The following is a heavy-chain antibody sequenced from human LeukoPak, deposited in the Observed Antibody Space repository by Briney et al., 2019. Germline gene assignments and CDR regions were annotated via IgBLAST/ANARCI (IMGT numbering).Heavy chain of an antibody. D-gene: IGHD6-19*01. J-gene: IGHJ4*02. CDR1: GGSITSSRFY. CDR3: AREGNQWLVPLQH. CDR2: ISYSGST. V-gene: IGHV4-39*01. Sequence: PETLSLTPTVSGGSITSSRFYWGCIRQPPGKGLEWIGSISYSGSTYYNPSLKSRVTISVDTSKNQFSLKLSSVTAADTAVYYRAREGNQWLVPLQHWGQGTLVTVSS.